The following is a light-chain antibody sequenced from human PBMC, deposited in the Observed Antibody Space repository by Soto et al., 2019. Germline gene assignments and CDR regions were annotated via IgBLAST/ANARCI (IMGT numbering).Light chain of an antibody. V-gene: IGKV1-27*01. CDR2: AAS. J-gene: IGKJ3*01. Sequence: DIQMTQSPTSLSASVGDRVTITCRASQGIRNFVAWYQQKPGKAPKLLIYAASTLQSGVPSWFSGSGSGTDFTLTINSLQAEDVATYSCQKYSSVPVFGPGTKVEIK. CDR3: QKYSSVPV. CDR1: QGIRNF.